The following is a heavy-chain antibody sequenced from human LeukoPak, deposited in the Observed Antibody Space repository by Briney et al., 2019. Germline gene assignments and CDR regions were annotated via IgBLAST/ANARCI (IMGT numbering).Heavy chain of an antibody. J-gene: IGHJ3*02. D-gene: IGHD3-3*01. Sequence: PGGSLRLSCAASGFSFSTYSMNWVRQAPGKGLEWISYISSRGGTIYHADSVKGRFTVSRDNAKNSLYLQMNSLRAEDTAVYYCATQGRSAISGIWGQGTMVTVSS. V-gene: IGHV3-48*04. CDR2: ISSRGGTI. CDR1: GFSFSTYS. CDR3: ATQGRSAISGI.